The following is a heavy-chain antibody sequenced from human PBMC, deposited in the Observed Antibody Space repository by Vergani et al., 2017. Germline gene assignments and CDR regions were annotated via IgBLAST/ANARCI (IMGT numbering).Heavy chain of an antibody. Sequence: QVQLVESGGGVVQPGGSLRLSCAASGFTFSSYGMHWVRQAPGKGLEWVAFIRYDGSNKYYADSVKGRFTISRDNSKNTLYLQMNSLRAEDTAVYYCAGRVPRKNYSSGTYYHFFYYYMDVWGKGTTVAVSS. CDR1: GFTFSSYG. J-gene: IGHJ6*03. V-gene: IGHV3-30*02. CDR3: AGRVPRKNYSSGTYYHFFYYYMDV. D-gene: IGHD3-10*01. CDR2: IRYDGSNK.